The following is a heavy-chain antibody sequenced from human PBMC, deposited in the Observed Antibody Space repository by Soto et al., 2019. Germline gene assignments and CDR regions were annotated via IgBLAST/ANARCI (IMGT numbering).Heavy chain of an antibody. D-gene: IGHD3-9*01. CDR1: GYTFTSYD. Sequence: GASVKVSCKASGYTFTSYDINWVRQATGQGLEWMGWMNPNSGNTGYAQKFQGRVTMTRNTSISTAYMELSSLRSEDTAVYYCARGRSGYDILTGYYYFDYWGQGTLVTVSS. CDR2: MNPNSGNT. J-gene: IGHJ4*02. V-gene: IGHV1-8*01. CDR3: ARGRSGYDILTGYYYFDY.